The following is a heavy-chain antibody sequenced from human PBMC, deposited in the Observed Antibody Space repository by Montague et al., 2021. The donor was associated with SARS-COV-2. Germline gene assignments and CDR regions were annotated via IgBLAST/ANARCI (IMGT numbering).Heavy chain of an antibody. V-gene: IGHV4-59*01. J-gene: IGHJ6*02. CDR1: GGSISGYY. CDR3: ARLLRSCSNGVCRTYYYYAMDV. CDR2: IYYSGST. D-gene: IGHD2-8*01. Sequence: SETLSLTCTVSGGSISGYYWSWIRQSPGKGLGWIGYIYYSGSTKYNPFLESRVTVSVDGSKNQVSLKLSSVTPADTAVYYCARLLRSCSNGVCRTYYYYAMDVWGQGTTVTVSS.